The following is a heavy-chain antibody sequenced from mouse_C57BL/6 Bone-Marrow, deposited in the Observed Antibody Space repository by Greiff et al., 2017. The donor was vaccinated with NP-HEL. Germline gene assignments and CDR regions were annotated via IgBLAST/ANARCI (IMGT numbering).Heavy chain of an antibody. CDR3: ARQIKIYYGSEFDY. Sequence: VQLQQPGAELVKPGASVKMSCKASGYTFTSYWITWVKQRPGQGLEWIGDIYPGSGSTNYNEKFMSKATLTVDTSSSTAYMQLSSLTSEDSAVYYCARQIKIYYGSEFDYWGQGTTLTVSS. D-gene: IGHD1-1*01. J-gene: IGHJ2*01. V-gene: IGHV1-55*01. CDR1: GYTFTSYW. CDR2: IYPGSGST.